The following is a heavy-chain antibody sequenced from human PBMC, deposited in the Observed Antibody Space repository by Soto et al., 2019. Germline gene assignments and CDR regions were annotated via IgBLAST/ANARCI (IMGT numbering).Heavy chain of an antibody. Sequence: SETLSLTCTVSGGSISSSSYYWGWIRQPPGKGLEWIGSIYYSGSTYYNPSLKSRVTISVDTSKNQFSLKLSSVTAADTAVYYCARPDSSSWAAPFGSWGQGTLVTSPQ. V-gene: IGHV4-39*01. CDR3: ARPDSSSWAAPFGS. CDR1: GGSISSSSYY. J-gene: IGHJ4*02. D-gene: IGHD6-13*01. CDR2: IYYSGST.